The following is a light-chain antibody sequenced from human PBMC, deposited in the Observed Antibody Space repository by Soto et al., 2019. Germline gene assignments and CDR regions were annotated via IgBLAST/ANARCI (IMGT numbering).Light chain of an antibody. J-gene: IGKJ3*01. Sequence: EIVMTQSPATLSLSPGDRATLSCRASENVFNFMAWYQHKPGLAPRLLIYDASNRATGVPSRFSGSVSGTDFTLTISSLDPEEVAVYYCQQRTEWPPIFTFGRGTKVEIK. CDR3: QQRTEWPPIFT. V-gene: IGKV3-11*01. CDR1: ENVFNF. CDR2: DAS.